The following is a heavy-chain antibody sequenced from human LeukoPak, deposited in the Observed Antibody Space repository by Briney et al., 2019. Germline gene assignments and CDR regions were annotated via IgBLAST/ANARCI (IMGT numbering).Heavy chain of an antibody. CDR2: IKQDGSEK. V-gene: IGHV3-7*01. CDR1: GFTFSSYW. J-gene: IGHJ4*02. D-gene: IGHD2-8*01. Sequence: GGSLRLSYAASGFTFSSYWMTWVRQAPGKGLEWVANIKQDGSEKYYVDSVKGRFTISRDNAKNSLSLHMNSLRAEDTAVYYCARDRGECTNGVCYYHDFDYWGQGTLVTVSS. CDR3: ARDRGECTNGVCYYHDFDY.